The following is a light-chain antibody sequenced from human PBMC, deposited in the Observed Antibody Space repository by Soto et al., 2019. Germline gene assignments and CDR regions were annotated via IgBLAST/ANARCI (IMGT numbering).Light chain of an antibody. V-gene: IGLV2-8*01. J-gene: IGLJ3*02. CDR2: EVT. CDR1: SSDVGGYTY. Sequence: QSVLTQPASVSGSPRQSITISCTGASSDVGGYTYVSWYQQHPGKAPKLMIYEVTKRPSGVPDRSSGSKSGNTASLTVSGLQAEDEADYYCSSYAGSNNLPFGGGTKLTVL. CDR3: SSYAGSNNLP.